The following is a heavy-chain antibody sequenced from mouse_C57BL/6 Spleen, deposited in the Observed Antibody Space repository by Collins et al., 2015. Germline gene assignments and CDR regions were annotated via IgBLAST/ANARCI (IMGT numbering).Heavy chain of an antibody. CDR3: SRGTF. V-gene: IGHV1-80*01. CDR2: IYPGDDDT. CDR1: GYAFSSYW. Sequence: QVQLQQSGAELVKPGASVKISCKASGYAFSSYWMNWVKQRPGKGLEWVGQIYPGDDDTNYNGKFKGKATLTADKAFMQLSSLTSEDSAVYFCSRGTFWGQGTLVTVSA. J-gene: IGHJ3*01.